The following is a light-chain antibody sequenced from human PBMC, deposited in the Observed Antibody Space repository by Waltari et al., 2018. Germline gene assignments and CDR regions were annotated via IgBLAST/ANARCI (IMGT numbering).Light chain of an antibody. CDR1: QGISSY. Sequence: IQMSHSPSSLSASVGDRVTITCRASQGISSYLNWYQQKPGKAPTLLIYYAHSLARGVPSSFRGSGSVTEFTRTISTLQPEDFATYYCQQGNSNPRTFGQGTKVEIK. CDR2: YAH. V-gene: IGKV1-13*02. CDR3: QQGNSNPRT. J-gene: IGKJ1*01.